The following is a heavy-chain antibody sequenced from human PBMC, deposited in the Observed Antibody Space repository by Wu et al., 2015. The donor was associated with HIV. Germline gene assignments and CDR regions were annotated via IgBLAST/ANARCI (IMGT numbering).Heavy chain of an antibody. Sequence: QVQLVQSGAEVKKPGASVKVSCKASGYTFTSYGISWVRQAPGQGLEWMGWIIPIFGTANYAQKFQGRVTITADESTSTAYMELSSLRSEDTAVYYCARRYTAQLAYCGGDCYPDAFDIWGQGTMVTVSS. CDR1: GYTFTSYG. D-gene: IGHD2-21*02. V-gene: IGHV1-69*13. CDR2: IIPIFGTA. CDR3: ARRYTAQLAYCGGDCYPDAFDI. J-gene: IGHJ3*02.